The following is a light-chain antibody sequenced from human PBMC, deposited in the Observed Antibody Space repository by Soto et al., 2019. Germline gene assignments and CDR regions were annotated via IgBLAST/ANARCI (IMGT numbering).Light chain of an antibody. Sequence: EIVMTQSPATLSVSPGERATFSCRASQSVSSNLAWYQQKPGQAPRLLIYGASTRATGIPARFSGSGSGTEFTLTISSLQSEDFATYYCQQYYSYPYTFGQGTKLEIK. CDR2: GAS. CDR1: QSVSSN. V-gene: IGKV3-15*01. CDR3: QQYYSYPYT. J-gene: IGKJ2*01.